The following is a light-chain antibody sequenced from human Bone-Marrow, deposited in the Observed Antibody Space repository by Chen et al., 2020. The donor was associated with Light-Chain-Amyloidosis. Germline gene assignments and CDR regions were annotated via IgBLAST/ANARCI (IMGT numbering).Light chain of an antibody. Sequence: EIVLTQSPGTLSSSPGDSATLSCRASQSISSTTLAWFQQKPDQAPRLLIYGASSRATGIPDRFSGSGSGTDFTLTISRLEPEDFAVYFCQQYGSSPLTFGGGTKVDIK. J-gene: IGKJ4*01. V-gene: IGKV3-20*01. CDR1: QSISSTT. CDR2: GAS. CDR3: QQYGSSPLT.